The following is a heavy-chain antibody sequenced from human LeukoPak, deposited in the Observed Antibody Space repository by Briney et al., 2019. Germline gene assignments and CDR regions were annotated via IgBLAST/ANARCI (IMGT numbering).Heavy chain of an antibody. CDR3: AKSLVPQDYFDY. Sequence: GGSLRLSCAASGFTFSSYAMSWVRQAPGKGLEWVSAISGSGGSTYYADSVKGRFTISRDNSKNTLYLRMNSLRAEDTAVYYCAKSLVPQDYFDYWGQGTLVTVSS. CDR1: GFTFSSYA. J-gene: IGHJ4*02. D-gene: IGHD2-2*01. V-gene: IGHV3-23*01. CDR2: ISGSGGST.